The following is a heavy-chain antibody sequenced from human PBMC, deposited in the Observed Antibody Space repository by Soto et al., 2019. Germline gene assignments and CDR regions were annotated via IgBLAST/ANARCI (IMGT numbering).Heavy chain of an antibody. CDR1: VFTFSSYG. V-gene: IGHV3-33*01. CDR3: ARFPGSGYCSSTSCYTALYYYGMDV. J-gene: IGHJ6*02. D-gene: IGHD2-2*02. Sequence: GPLRLSCAASVFTFSSYGMHWVRQAPGKGLEWVAVIWYDGSNKYYADSVKGRFTISRDNSKNTLYLQMNSLRAEDTAVYYCARFPGSGYCSSTSCYTALYYYGMDVWGQGTTVTVFS. CDR2: IWYDGSNK.